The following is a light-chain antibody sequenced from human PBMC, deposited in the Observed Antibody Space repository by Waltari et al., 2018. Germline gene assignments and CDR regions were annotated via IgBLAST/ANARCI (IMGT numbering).Light chain of an antibody. V-gene: IGLV2-14*03. CDR2: DVS. CDR3: SSYTSSSTLVV. J-gene: IGLJ2*01. CDR1: SSDGGGYNY. Sequence: QSALTQPASVSGSPGQSITLPCPGTSSDGGGYNYVSGYQQHPGKAPKLMIYDVSNRPSGVSNRFSGSKSGNTASLTISGLQAEDEADYYCSSYTSSSTLVVFGGGTKLTVL.